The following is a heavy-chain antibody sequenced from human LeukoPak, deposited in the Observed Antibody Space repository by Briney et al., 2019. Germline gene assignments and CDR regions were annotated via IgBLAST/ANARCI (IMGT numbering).Heavy chain of an antibody. V-gene: IGHV3-53*01. CDR1: GFSVSNNY. D-gene: IGHD3-3*01. CDR3: ARDSRNGYPDY. J-gene: IGHJ4*02. CDR2: IYSGGST. Sequence: GGSLRLSCAASGFSVSNNYMSWVRHAPGKGLEWVSDIYSGGSTYYADSVKDRLTISRDNSKNTVYLQMNSLRAEDTAVYYCARDSRNGYPDYWGQGTLVTVSS.